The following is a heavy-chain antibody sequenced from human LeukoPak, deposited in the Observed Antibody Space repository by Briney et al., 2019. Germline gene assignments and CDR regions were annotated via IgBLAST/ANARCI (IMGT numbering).Heavy chain of an antibody. J-gene: IGHJ6*02. CDR3: ARVREYYDSSGVLYGMDV. V-gene: IGHV1-69*04. CDR1: GGTFSSYA. D-gene: IGHD3-22*01. Sequence: GASVKVSCKASGGTFSSYAISWVRQAPGQGLEWMGRIIPILAIANYAQKFQDRLTITVDKSTSTAYMELSSLRSEDTAVYYCARVREYYDSSGVLYGMDVWGQGTTVTVSS. CDR2: IIPILAIA.